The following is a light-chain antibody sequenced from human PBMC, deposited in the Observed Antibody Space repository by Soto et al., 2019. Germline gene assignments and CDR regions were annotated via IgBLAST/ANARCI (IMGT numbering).Light chain of an antibody. J-gene: IGKJ2*01. CDR2: AAS. V-gene: IGKV3-15*01. CDR1: QSVYSN. CDR3: QQYNNWLKT. Sequence: EIVMTQSPATLSVSPGERATLSCRASQSVYSNLAWYQQKPGQAPRLLIYAASTRATGIPARFSGSGSGTDFTLTISSQQSEDFAVYYCQQYNNWLKTFVQGTKLEIK.